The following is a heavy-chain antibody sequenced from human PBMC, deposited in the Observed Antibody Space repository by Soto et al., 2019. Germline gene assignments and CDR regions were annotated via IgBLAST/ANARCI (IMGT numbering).Heavy chain of an antibody. CDR2: IIPIFGTA. J-gene: IGHJ3*02. CDR3: AGGPYYYDSSGYPLGAFDI. V-gene: IGHV1-69*13. D-gene: IGHD3-22*01. Sequence: SVKVSCKASGGTFSSYAISWVRQAPGQGLEWMGGIIPIFGTANYAQKFQGRVTITADESTSTAYMELSSLRSEDTAVYYCAGGPYYYDSSGYPLGAFDIWGQGTMVTVSS. CDR1: GGTFSSYA.